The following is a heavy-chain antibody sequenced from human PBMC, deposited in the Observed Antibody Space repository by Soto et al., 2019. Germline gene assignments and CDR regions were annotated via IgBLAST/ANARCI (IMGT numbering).Heavy chain of an antibody. Sequence: TQPLTCTVSGGYISSGDYYWSWIRQPPGKGLEWIGYIYYSGSTYYNPSLKSRVTISVDTSKNQFSLKLSSVTAVYSAVYYGARASPLVTDVWGQGTTVTVSS. CDR2: IYYSGST. J-gene: IGHJ6*02. CDR1: GGYISSGDYY. D-gene: IGHD5-18*01. V-gene: IGHV4-30-4*01. CDR3: ARASPLVTDV.